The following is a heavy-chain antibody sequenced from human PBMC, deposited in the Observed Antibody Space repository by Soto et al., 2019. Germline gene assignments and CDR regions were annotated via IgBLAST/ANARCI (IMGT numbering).Heavy chain of an antibody. D-gene: IGHD2-15*01. Sequence: AASVKVSCKASGYTFTSYGISWVRQAPGQGLEWMGWISAYNGNTNYAQKLQGRVTMTTDTSTSTAYMELRSLRSDDTAVYYCARDRVVAATHDAFDIWGQGTMVTVSS. CDR3: ARDRVVAATHDAFDI. J-gene: IGHJ3*02. V-gene: IGHV1-18*01. CDR1: GYTFTSYG. CDR2: ISAYNGNT.